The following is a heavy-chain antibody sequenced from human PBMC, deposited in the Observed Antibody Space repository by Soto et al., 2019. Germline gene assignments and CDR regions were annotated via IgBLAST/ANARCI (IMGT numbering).Heavy chain of an antibody. CDR1: GGSISSHY. J-gene: IGHJ4*02. CDR2: INYSGST. Sequence: SETLSLTCTVSGGSISSHYWNWIRQPPGKGLEWIGYINYSGSTNYNPSLKSRVTISLDTSKNQFCLKLSSVTAADTAVYYCARGGGGSGSQDFDYWGQGNMVTVSS. D-gene: IGHD3-10*01. V-gene: IGHV4-59*11. CDR3: ARGGGGSGSQDFDY.